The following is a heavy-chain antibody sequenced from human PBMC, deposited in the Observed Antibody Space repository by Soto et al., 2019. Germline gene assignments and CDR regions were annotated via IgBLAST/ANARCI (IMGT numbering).Heavy chain of an antibody. Sequence: QVQLVQSGAEVKKPGSSVKVSCKASGGTFSSYTISWVRQAPGQGLEWMGRIIPILGIANYAQKFQGRVTITAAKSTRTAYMELSSLRSEDPAVYSCARGAWGYVDYWGQGTLVTVSS. CDR2: IIPILGIA. CDR3: ARGAWGYVDY. CDR1: GGTFSSYT. J-gene: IGHJ4*02. D-gene: IGHD3-16*01. V-gene: IGHV1-69*02.